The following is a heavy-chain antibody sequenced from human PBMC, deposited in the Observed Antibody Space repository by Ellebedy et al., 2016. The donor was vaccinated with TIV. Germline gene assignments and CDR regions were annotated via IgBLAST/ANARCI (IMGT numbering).Heavy chain of an antibody. Sequence: GESLKISCAASGFTFSSYGMHWVRQAPGKGLEWVAFIRYDGSNKYYADSVKGRFTISRDNSKNTLYLQMNSLRAEDTAVYYCARGLWFGEDNWFDPWGQGTLVTVSS. D-gene: IGHD3-10*01. V-gene: IGHV3-30*02. CDR1: GFTFSSYG. CDR3: ARGLWFGEDNWFDP. J-gene: IGHJ5*02. CDR2: IRYDGSNK.